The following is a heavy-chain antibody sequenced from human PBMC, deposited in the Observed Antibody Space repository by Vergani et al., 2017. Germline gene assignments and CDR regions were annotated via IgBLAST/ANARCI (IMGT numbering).Heavy chain of an antibody. D-gene: IGHD2-15*01. Sequence: EVQLVESGGVVVQPGGSLRLSCAASGFTFDDYNMHWVRQAPGKGLEWVSLISWDGGSTYYADSVKGRFTISRDNAKNSLYLQMNSLRAEDTSVYYCARDYFLGSYCMWYYYYMDVWGKGTTVTVSS. CDR1: GFTFDDYN. CDR3: ARDYFLGSYCMWYYYYMDV. J-gene: IGHJ6*03. V-gene: IGHV3-43*01. CDR2: ISWDGGST.